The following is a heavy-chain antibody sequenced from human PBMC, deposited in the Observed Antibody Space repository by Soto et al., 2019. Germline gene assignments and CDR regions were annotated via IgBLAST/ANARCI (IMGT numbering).Heavy chain of an antibody. J-gene: IGHJ5*02. CDR1: GFTFSDYA. V-gene: IGHV3-23*01. CDR2: ISDSGITT. D-gene: IGHD1-26*01. CDR3: AKDARRSGIVGQWVA. Sequence: EVPLMESGGGLIQPGGSLRLSCAASGFTFSDYAMAWVRQVPGKGVEWVSGISDSGITTKYAASVKGRFTISRDNSKNTLFLQMTSLKAADTAVYYCAKDARRSGIVGQWVAWGQGALVTVSS.